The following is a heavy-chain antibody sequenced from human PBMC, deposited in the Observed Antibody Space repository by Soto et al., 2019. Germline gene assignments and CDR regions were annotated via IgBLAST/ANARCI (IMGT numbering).Heavy chain of an antibody. CDR2: ISGSGGST. Sequence: GGSLRLSCAASGFTFSSYAMSWVRQAPGKGLEWVSAISGSGGSTYYADSVKGRFTISRDNSKNTLYLQMNSLRAEDTAVYYCAKSGIRFLEWLLPYYFDYWGQGTLVTVS. CDR3: AKSGIRFLEWLLPYYFDY. D-gene: IGHD3-3*01. V-gene: IGHV3-23*01. J-gene: IGHJ4*02. CDR1: GFTFSSYA.